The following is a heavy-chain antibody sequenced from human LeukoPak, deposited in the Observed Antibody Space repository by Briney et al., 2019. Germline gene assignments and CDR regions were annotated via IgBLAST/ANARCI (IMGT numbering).Heavy chain of an antibody. D-gene: IGHD2-2*02. CDR1: GYTFTSYG. CDR3: ARDCFGSTSCYTILRGFANYYYYMDV. CDR2: ISAYNGNT. V-gene: IGHV1-18*01. J-gene: IGHJ6*03. Sequence: ASVKVSCKASGYTFTSYGISWVRQAPGQGLEWMGWISAYNGNTNYAQKLQGRVTMTTDTSTSTAYMELRSLRSDDTAVYYCARDCFGSTSCYTILRGFANYYYYMDVWGKGTTVTVSS.